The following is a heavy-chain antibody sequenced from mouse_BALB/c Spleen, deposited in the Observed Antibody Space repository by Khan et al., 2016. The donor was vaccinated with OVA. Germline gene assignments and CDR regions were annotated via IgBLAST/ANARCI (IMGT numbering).Heavy chain of an antibody. Sequence: QMQLEESGPGLVAPSQSLSITCTVSGFSLTSNGVSWVRQPPGKGLEWLGVIWGDGITNSHSALISRLSISKDNSKSQVFLKLNSLQTDDTATYYCAGFEASYYAMDYWGQGTSVTVSS. CDR2: IWGDGIT. CDR1: GFSLTSNG. J-gene: IGHJ4*01. CDR3: AGFEASYYAMDY. V-gene: IGHV2-3*01. D-gene: IGHD6-1*01.